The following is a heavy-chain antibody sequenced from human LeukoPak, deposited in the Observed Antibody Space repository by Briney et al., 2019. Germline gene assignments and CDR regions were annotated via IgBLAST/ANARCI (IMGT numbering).Heavy chain of an antibody. Sequence: GGSLRLSCVASRFTFNNRAMTWVRQAPGKAPEWVSSMSGSVRSIHYADSVKGRFTMSRDNSKSTLYLQMTSLRAEDTAIYYCAKRSLVEHQLESCGQGTLVIVSS. J-gene: IGHJ5*02. D-gene: IGHD6-13*01. CDR1: RFTFNNRA. V-gene: IGHV3-23*01. CDR3: AKRSLVEHQLES. CDR2: MSGSVRSI.